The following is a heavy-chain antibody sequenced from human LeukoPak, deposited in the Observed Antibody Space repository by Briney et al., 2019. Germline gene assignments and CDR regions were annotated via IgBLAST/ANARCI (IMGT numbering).Heavy chain of an antibody. V-gene: IGHV3-23*01. J-gene: IGHJ4*02. Sequence: GGSLRLSCAGSGFSFSNYAMSWVRQAPGKGLEWVSVIGSGGSTYYSDSVKGRFTISRDNSKNTLYLQMNSLRAEDTAVYYCVTGPMGRGVSYSFDYWGQGTLVTVSS. CDR2: IGSGGST. D-gene: IGHD3-10*01. CDR3: VTGPMGRGVSYSFDY. CDR1: GFSFSNYA.